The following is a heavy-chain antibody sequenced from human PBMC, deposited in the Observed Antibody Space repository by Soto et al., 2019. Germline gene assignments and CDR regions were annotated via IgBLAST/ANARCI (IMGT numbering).Heavy chain of an antibody. V-gene: IGHV3-21*01. J-gene: IGHJ6*02. CDR2: ISSSSSYI. Sequence: GGSLRLSCAASGFTFSSYSMNWVRQAPGKGLEWVSSISSSSSYIYYADSVKGRFTISRDNAKNSLYLQMNSLRAEDTAVYYCARGSVAGNYYYYGMDVWGQGTTVTVSS. D-gene: IGHD6-19*01. CDR3: ARGSVAGNYYYYGMDV. CDR1: GFTFSSYS.